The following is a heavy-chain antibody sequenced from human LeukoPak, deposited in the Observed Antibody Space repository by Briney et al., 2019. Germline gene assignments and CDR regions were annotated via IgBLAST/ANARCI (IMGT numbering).Heavy chain of an antibody. Sequence: PGGSLRLSCTASGFTFSSYWIHWVRQAPGKGLVWVSHIKYDGSTVSYADSVKGRFTISRDNAKNTLYLQMNSLRAEDTAVYFCARAGFYNGLDYWGRGTLVTASS. V-gene: IGHV3-74*01. CDR3: ARAGFYNGLDY. J-gene: IGHJ4*02. CDR1: GFTFSSYW. CDR2: IKYDGSTV. D-gene: IGHD2-8*01.